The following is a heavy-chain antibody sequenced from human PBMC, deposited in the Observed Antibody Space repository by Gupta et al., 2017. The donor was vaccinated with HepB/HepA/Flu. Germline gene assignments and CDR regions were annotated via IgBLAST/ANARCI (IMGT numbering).Heavy chain of an antibody. Sequence: QVQLQQSGPGMVSPSQTLSLTCAISGDSVASNRAAWNWIRQSPSRGLEWLGRTYYRSKWYNEYETSEDRRITINANTTNNQVSPQLNSVTLEDTAVYFCARENWGSMHCHQLDAWGKGTPVTVSS. D-gene: IGHD7-27*01. CDR3: ARENWGSMHCHQLDA. J-gene: IGHJ6*04. CDR2: TYYRSKWYN. V-gene: IGHV6-1*01. CDR1: GDSVASNRAA.